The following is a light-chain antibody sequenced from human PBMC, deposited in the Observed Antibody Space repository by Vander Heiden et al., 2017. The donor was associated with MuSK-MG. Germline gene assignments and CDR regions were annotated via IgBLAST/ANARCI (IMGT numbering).Light chain of an antibody. CDR1: QSVNSD. CDR2: GAS. J-gene: IGKJ2*01. CDR3: QQYNKWPPRYN. V-gene: IGKV3-15*01. Sequence: IVMTQSPATLSVSPGERATLSCRASQSVNSDLAWYQQKPGQAPRLLIYGASTRATGIPARFSGSGSGTEFTLTISSLQSEDFAVYYCQQYNKWPPRYNVGQGTKLEIK.